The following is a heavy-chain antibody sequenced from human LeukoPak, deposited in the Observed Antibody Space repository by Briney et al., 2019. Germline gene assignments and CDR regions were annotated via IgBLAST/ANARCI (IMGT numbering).Heavy chain of an antibody. Sequence: SETLSLTCTVSGGSISSGNYYWSWIRQPAGKGLEWTGRIYTSGSTNYNPSLKSRVTISVDTSKNQFSLKLSSVTAADTAVYYCARGRSGSYQYYYGLDVWGQGTTVTVSS. J-gene: IGHJ6*02. CDR3: ARGRSGSYQYYYGLDV. CDR1: GGSISSGNYY. D-gene: IGHD1-26*01. CDR2: IYTSGST. V-gene: IGHV4-61*02.